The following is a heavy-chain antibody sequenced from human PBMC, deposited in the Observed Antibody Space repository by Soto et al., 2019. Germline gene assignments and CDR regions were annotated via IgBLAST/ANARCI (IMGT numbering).Heavy chain of an antibody. CDR3: ARIWEMATVAAFDS. D-gene: IGHD4-4*01. V-gene: IGHV5-51*01. J-gene: IGHJ4*02. CDR1: GYTFTSYW. Sequence: PGESLKISCRGSGYTFTSYWIGWVRQMPGKGLEWMGIIYPGDSDTRYSPSFQGQVTISADKSISTAYLQWSSLRASDTAMYYCARIWEMATVAAFDSWGQGTLVTVPS. CDR2: IYPGDSDT.